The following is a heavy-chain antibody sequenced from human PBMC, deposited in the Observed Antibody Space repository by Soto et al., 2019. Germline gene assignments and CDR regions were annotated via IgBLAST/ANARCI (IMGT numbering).Heavy chain of an antibody. J-gene: IGHJ4*02. Sequence: GASVKVSCKASGYTFTSYGISWVRQAPGQGLEWMGWISAYNGNTNYAQKLQGRVTMTTDTSTSTAYMELRSLRSDDTAVYYCAREGSGSYYLYYFDYWGQGTLVTVSS. D-gene: IGHD3-10*01. CDR2: ISAYNGNT. CDR3: AREGSGSYYLYYFDY. CDR1: GYTFTSYG. V-gene: IGHV1-18*01.